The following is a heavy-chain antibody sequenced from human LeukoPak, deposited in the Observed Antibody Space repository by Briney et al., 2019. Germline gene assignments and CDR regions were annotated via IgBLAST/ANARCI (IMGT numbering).Heavy chain of an antibody. Sequence: QAGGSLRLSCAAPGFAFRIYPMIWARQAPGKGLEWVSSISADSGTTNYADSAKGRFTVSRDNSKRTLYLQMNSLRAEDTAVYYCATLMYTTGRQGFDSWGQGTRVTVSS. CDR2: ISADSGTT. D-gene: IGHD1-1*01. CDR1: GFAFRIYP. V-gene: IGHV3-23*01. CDR3: ATLMYTTGRQGFDS. J-gene: IGHJ4*02.